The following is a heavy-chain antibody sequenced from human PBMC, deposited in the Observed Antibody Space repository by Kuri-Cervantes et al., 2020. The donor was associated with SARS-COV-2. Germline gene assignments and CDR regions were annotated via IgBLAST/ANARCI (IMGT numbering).Heavy chain of an antibody. D-gene: IGHD3-10*01. J-gene: IGHJ2*01. V-gene: IGHV3-7*01. CDR1: GFIFSNYW. Sequence: GESLKISCAASGFIFSNYWMTWVRQTPGKGLEWVANIKQDGSEEYYVDSVKGRFTVSRDNAKNSLYLQMNSLRAEDTAVYYCARDTKGSGFSSIWYFDLWGRGTLVTDSS. CDR3: ARDTKGSGFSSIWYFDL. CDR2: IKQDGSEE.